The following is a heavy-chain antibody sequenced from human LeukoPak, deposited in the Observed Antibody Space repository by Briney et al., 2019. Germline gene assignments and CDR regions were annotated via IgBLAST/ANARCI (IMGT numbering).Heavy chain of an antibody. J-gene: IGHJ2*01. CDR3: ARGRRCSSGRWSWYLDL. D-gene: IGHD2-2*01. Sequence: ASVKVSCKASGFTLTNFDINWVRQANGQGLEWMGWMNSNTGNTGYAQEFQGRVTMTRDTSIGTAYMELTNLISEDTAVYYCARGRRCSSGRWSWYLDLWGRGTLVTASS. CDR2: MNSNTGNT. CDR1: GFTLTNFD. V-gene: IGHV1-8*01.